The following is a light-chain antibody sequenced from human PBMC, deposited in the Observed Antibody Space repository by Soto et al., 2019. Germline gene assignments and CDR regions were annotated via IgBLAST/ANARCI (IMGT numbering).Light chain of an antibody. CDR2: AAS. J-gene: IGKJ1*01. CDR1: QSISSY. V-gene: IGKV1-39*01. CDR3: QQGYSNPWT. Sequence: HMTHYRSHMAASVGHSVTITCRASQSISSYLHWYQQKPGKAPKLLIYAASNLQSGVPSRFSGSGSGTDFTLTMSSLQPEDFATYYCQQGYSNPWTFGQGTKVDIK.